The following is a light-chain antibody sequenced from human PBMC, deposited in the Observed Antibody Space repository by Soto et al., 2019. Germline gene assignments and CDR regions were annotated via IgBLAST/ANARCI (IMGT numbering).Light chain of an antibody. CDR2: DAS. Sequence: DIHITQSPSTLSASVGDRVTITCRSSQSISSWLAWYPQNPGKAPMLLIYDASSLESGVPSSFSESGSGTEFALTIRSLQRDDVATYYCQQYNSYLFAFGSGTIVD. V-gene: IGKV1-5*01. CDR3: QQYNSYLFA. CDR1: QSISSW. J-gene: IGKJ3*01.